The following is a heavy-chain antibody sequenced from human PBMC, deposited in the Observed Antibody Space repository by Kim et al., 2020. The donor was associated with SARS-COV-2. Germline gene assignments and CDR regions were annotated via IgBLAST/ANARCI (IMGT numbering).Heavy chain of an antibody. CDR3: ARGGLLWFGELTMRNWFDP. Sequence: SETLSLTCTVSGGSISSGGYYWSWIRQHPGKGLEWIGYIYYSGSTYYNPSLKSRVTISVDTSKNQFSLKLSSVTAADTAVYYCARGGLLWFGELTMRNWFDPWGQGTLVTVSS. D-gene: IGHD3-10*01. CDR2: IYYSGST. J-gene: IGHJ5*02. CDR1: GGSISSGGYY. V-gene: IGHV4-31*03.